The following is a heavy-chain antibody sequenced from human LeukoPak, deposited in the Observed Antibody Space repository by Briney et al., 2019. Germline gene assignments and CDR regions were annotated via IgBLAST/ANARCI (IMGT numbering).Heavy chain of an antibody. CDR3: ARHYYDSSGYYYYYFDY. CDR1: GYTFTGYY. D-gene: IGHD3-22*01. CDR2: INPNSGGT. V-gene: IGHV1-2*06. J-gene: IGHJ4*02. Sequence: ASVKVSCKASGYTFTGYYMRWVRQAPGQGLEWMGRINPNSGGTNYAQKFQGRVTMTRDTSISTAYVELSRLRSDDTAVYYCARHYYDSSGYYYYYFDYWGQGTLVTVSS.